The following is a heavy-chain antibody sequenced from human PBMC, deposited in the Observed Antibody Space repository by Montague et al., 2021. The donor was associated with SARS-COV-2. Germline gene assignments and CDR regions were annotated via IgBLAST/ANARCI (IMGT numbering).Heavy chain of an antibody. V-gene: IGHV4-39*01. Sequence: SETLSLTCSVSGDSINNSRYYWVWIRQAPGKGLEWVGTNYGSASSXHYLDRQVRVTMSVDTSKDQLSLKLNSVTATDTAVYYCAGLEPTRGVIIRGAFHIWGQGTTVTISS. CDR3: AGLEPTRGVIIRGAFHI. D-gene: IGHD3-10*01. J-gene: IGHJ3*02. CDR2: NYGSASS. CDR1: GDSINNSRYY.